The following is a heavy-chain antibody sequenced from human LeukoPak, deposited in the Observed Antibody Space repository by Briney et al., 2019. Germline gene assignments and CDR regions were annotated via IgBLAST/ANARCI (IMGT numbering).Heavy chain of an antibody. CDR1: GFTFSSYA. CDR2: ISGSGGST. D-gene: IGHD2-15*01. J-gene: IGHJ4*02. CDR3: ARDQDIVVVVAATPTYLDY. V-gene: IGHV3-23*01. Sequence: GGSLRLSCAASGFTFSSYAMSWVRQAPGKGLEWVSAISGSGGSTYYADSVKGRFTISRDNSKNTLCLQMNSLRAEDTAVYYCARDQDIVVVVAATPTYLDYWGQGTLVTVFS.